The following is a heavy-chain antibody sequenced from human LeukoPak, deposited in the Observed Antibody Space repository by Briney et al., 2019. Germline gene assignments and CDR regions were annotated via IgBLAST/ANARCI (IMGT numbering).Heavy chain of an antibody. V-gene: IGHV1-69*01. CDR2: IIPIFGTA. D-gene: IGHD5-12*01. J-gene: IGHJ4*01. CDR1: GGTFSSYA. Sequence: SVKVSCKAAGGTFSSYAISWMRQAPGQGLGWMGGIIPIFGTANYPQKFQGRVTMTADESTSTAYMELSSLRSEDTAVYYCAGGYSGYDFSFDYWGHGTLVTVSS. CDR3: AGGYSGYDFSFDY.